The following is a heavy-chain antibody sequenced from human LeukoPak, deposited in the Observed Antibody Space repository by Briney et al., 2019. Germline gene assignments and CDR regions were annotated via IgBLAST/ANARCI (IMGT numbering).Heavy chain of an antibody. Sequence: SETLSLTCTVSGGSFNCYDWNWVRQPPGKGLEWIGYIYDSGSTNYNPSLKSRVTISVDTSKNQFSLKLTSVTAADTAVYYCAIVRMGYTRSINCLNNWVAAWGQGSLVTVSS. CDR1: GGSFNCYD. CDR2: IYDSGST. J-gene: IGHJ5*02. CDR3: AIVRMGYTRSINCLNNWVAA. V-gene: IGHV4-59*01. D-gene: IGHD2-2*01.